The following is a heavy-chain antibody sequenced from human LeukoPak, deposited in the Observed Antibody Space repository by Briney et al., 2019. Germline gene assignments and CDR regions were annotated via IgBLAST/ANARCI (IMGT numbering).Heavy chain of an antibody. Sequence: GSLRLSCAAFGFTVSSTYMSWVRQAPGKGLEWVSVIYSGGITYDADSVTGRFTISRDNSKNTLYLQMNSLRGEDTAVYYCARDLRYYSDSSGYYDYWGQGTLVTVSS. J-gene: IGHJ4*02. CDR2: IYSGGIT. D-gene: IGHD3-22*01. CDR3: ARDLRYYSDSSGYYDY. CDR1: GFTVSSTY. V-gene: IGHV3-66*02.